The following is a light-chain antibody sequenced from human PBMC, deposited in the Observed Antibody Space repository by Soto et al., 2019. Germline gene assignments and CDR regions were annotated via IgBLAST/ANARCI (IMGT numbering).Light chain of an antibody. CDR2: AAA. CDR3: QQSYSPPPVT. Sequence: IRMTQSPSSFSASTGDRVSITCRASQSINRFLNWYQQKPGKAPKLLIYAAASLQSGVPSRFSGSGSGTDFTLTISSLQPEDFATYYCQQSYSPPPVTFGQGTRLEIK. CDR1: QSINRF. V-gene: IGKV1-39*01. J-gene: IGKJ5*01.